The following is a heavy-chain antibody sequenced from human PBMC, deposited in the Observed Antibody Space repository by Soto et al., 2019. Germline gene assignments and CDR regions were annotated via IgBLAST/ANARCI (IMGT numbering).Heavy chain of an antibody. V-gene: IGHV5-51*01. CDR3: ARTGQHCDFWSDRYYYYYGMDV. CDR2: IYPGDSDT. Sequence: GESLKISCKGSGYSFTSYWIGWVRQMPGKGLEWMGIIYPGDSDTRYSPSFQGQVTISADKSISTAYLQWSSLKASDTAMYYCARTGQHCDFWSDRYYYYYGMDVWGQGTTVTVSS. D-gene: IGHD3-3*01. J-gene: IGHJ6*02. CDR1: GYSFTSYW.